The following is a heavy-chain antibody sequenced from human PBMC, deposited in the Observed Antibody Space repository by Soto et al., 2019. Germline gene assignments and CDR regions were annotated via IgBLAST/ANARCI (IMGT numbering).Heavy chain of an antibody. CDR2: IIPIFGTA. J-gene: IGHJ4*02. CDR1: GGTFSSYA. D-gene: IGHD5-12*01. Sequence: GASVKVSCKASGGTFSSYAISWVRQAPGQGLEWMGGIIPIFGTANYAQKFQGRVTITADESTSTAYMELSSLRSEDTAVYYCARGLKMATDHFDYWGQGTMVTVSS. CDR3: ARGLKMATDHFDY. V-gene: IGHV1-69*13.